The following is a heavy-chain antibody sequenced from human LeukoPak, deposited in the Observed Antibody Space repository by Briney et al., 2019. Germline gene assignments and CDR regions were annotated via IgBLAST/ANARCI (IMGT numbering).Heavy chain of an antibody. J-gene: IGHJ6*02. D-gene: IGHD1-26*01. Sequence: QPGRSLRLSCAASGFTFDDYAMHWVRQAPGKGLEWVSGISWNSGSIGYADSVKGRFTISRDNAKNSLYLQMNSLRADDTAVYYCANHGVYSGSYSMDVWGQGTTVIVSS. CDR2: ISWNSGSI. CDR1: GFTFDDYA. V-gene: IGHV3-9*01. CDR3: ANHGVYSGSYSMDV.